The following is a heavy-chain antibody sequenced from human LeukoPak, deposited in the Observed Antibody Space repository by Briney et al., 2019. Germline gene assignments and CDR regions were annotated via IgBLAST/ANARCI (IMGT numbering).Heavy chain of an antibody. CDR1: GGSISSYY. CDR3: ARVGDFPLYYMDV. Sequence: PSETLSLTCTVSGGSISSYYWSWIRQPPGKGLEWIGYIYYSGSTNYNPSLKSRVAISVDTSKNQFSLKLSSVTAADTAVYYCARVGDFPLYYMDVWGKGTTVTVSS. D-gene: IGHD3-3*01. V-gene: IGHV4-59*08. CDR2: IYYSGST. J-gene: IGHJ6*03.